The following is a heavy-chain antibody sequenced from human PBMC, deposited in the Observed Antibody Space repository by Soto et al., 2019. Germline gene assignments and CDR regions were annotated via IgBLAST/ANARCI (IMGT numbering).Heavy chain of an antibody. V-gene: IGHV3-23*01. D-gene: IGHD6-6*01. CDR1: GFTFSSYA. J-gene: IGHJ5*02. CDR3: AKESTEDSSSYNWFDP. Sequence: GGSLRLSCAASGFTFSSYAMSWVRQAPGKGLEWVSAISGSGGSTYYADSVKGRFTISRDNSKNTLYLQMNSLRAEDTAVYYCAKESTEDSSSYNWFDPWGQGTLVTVSS. CDR2: ISGSGGST.